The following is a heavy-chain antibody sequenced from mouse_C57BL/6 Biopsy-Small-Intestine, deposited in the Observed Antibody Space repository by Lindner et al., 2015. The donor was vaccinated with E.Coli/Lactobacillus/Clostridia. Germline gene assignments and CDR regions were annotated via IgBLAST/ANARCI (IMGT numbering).Heavy chain of an antibody. V-gene: IGHV1-79*01. D-gene: IGHD3-3*01. CDR2: ISAGNNQR. CDR1: GYPFRNYG. J-gene: IGHJ3*01. Sequence: SVKVSCKASGYPFRNYGISWVRQVPGQGLEWMGRISAGNNQRDFAPKFQGRVTLTTDASTNTANLELRSLRSDDTAVYYCARDFMWGSGGQEFWGQGSLVTVSA. CDR3: ARDFMWGSGGQEF.